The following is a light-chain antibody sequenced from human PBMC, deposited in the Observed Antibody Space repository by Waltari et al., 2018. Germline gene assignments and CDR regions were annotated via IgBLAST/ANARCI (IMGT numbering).Light chain of an antibody. Sequence: QSALTQPASVSGSPGQSITISCIGTRSDVGSYNFVSWYQQHPGKAPKFIIYEGSKRPSGVSDRFSGSKSGNTASLTSSGLQAEDEADYYCCSYAGSGTWVFGGGTKLAVL. V-gene: IGLV2-23*01. CDR2: EGS. CDR1: RSDVGSYNF. CDR3: CSYAGSGTWV. J-gene: IGLJ3*02.